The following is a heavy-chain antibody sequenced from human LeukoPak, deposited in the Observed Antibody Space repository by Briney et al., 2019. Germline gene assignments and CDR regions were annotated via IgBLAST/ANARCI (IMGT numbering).Heavy chain of an antibody. CDR3: ARDGYSSFYYYYYYMDI. V-gene: IGHV1-69*05. Sequence: ASVKVSCKASGGTFSSYAISWVRQAPGQGLEWMGGIIPIFGTANYAQKFQGRVTITTDESTSTAYMELSSLRSEDTAVYYCARDGYSSFYYYYYYMDIWGKGTTVTVSS. D-gene: IGHD5-18*01. J-gene: IGHJ6*03. CDR1: GGTFSSYA. CDR2: IIPIFGTA.